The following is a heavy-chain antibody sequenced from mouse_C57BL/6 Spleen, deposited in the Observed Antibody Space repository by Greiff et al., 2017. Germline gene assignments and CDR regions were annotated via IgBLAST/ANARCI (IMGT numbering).Heavy chain of an antibody. V-gene: IGHV3-6*01. J-gene: IGHJ4*01. Sequence: EVKVEESGPGLVKPSQSLSLTCSVTGYSITSGYYWNWIRQFPGNKLEWMGYISYDGSNNYNPSLKNRISITRDTSKNQFFLKLNSVTTEDTATYYCARDYGSSSYAMDYWGQGTSVTVSS. D-gene: IGHD1-1*01. CDR2: ISYDGSN. CDR3: ARDYGSSSYAMDY. CDR1: GYSITSGYY.